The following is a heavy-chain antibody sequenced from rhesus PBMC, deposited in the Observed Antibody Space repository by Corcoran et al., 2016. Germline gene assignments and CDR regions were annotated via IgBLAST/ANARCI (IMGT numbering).Heavy chain of an antibody. CDR1: GGSISGSYT. Sequence: QVQLQESGPGLVKPSETLSLTCTVSGGSISGSYTWNWIRQSPGKGLEWIGAVYGNSASTNYNPSLKSRVTISKDTSKNQFSLRLTSVTAADTAVYYCARQGYTDHLGGLDSWGQGVVVTVSS. CDR2: VYGNSAST. V-gene: IGHV4-143*01. J-gene: IGHJ6*01. CDR3: ARQGYTDHLGGLDS. D-gene: IGHD2-39*02.